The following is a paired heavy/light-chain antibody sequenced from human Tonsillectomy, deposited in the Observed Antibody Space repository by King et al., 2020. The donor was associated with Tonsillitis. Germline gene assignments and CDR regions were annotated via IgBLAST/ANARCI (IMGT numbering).Light chain of an antibody. CDR1: QSIGSH. V-gene: IGKV6D-21*02. CDR3: HQTSRVPLT. CDR2: YAS. Sequence: EIVLTQSPEFQSVTPKEKVTITCRASQSIGSHLQWYQQKPDQSPKLLIQYASQSISGVPSRFSGSGSGTDFTLTINGLEAEDAAVYYCHQTSRVPLTFGGGTKVEIK. J-gene: IGKJ4*01.
Heavy chain of an antibody. CDR1: GYTFTSYD. CDR3: VRRPYCTINRCYIEGDS. V-gene: IGHV1-8*01. J-gene: IGHJ4*02. Sequence: QVQLVQSGAEVRKPGASVKVSCKASGYTFTSYDINWVRQATGQGLEWMGWMNPKSGNAGYAQKFQGRVTLTRDPSINTAYMELSSLRSEDTAMYYCVRRPYCTINRCYIEGDSWGQGTLVTVSS. D-gene: IGHD2-8*01. CDR2: MNPKSGNA.